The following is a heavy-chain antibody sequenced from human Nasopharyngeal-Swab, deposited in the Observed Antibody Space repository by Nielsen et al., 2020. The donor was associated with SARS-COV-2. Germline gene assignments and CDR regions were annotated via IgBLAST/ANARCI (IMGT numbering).Heavy chain of an antibody. J-gene: IGHJ4*02. V-gene: IGHV1-46*01. CDR3: ARGYSYGLAY. Sequence: ASAKVSCNASGYTFINHFMHWVRQAPAQGLEWMGMINPSGGSTGYAQNFQGRVSVTRDTSTSTVYMELSSLSSEDTAVYYCARGYSYGLAYWGQGTLVTVSP. CDR2: INPSGGST. D-gene: IGHD5-18*01. CDR1: GYTFINHF.